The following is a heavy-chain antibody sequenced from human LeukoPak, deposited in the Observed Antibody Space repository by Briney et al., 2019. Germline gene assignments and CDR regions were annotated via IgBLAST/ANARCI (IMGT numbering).Heavy chain of an antibody. CDR2: ISKDGSMR. Sequence: GGSLRLSCAASGFSFTKYAMDWVRQAPGKGLEWVAIISKDGSMRYYADSVKGRFTVSRDNSNNAVYLQMNGLKSEDTAVYYCAGEKSDIWGQGTMVTVSA. CDR1: GFSFTKYA. J-gene: IGHJ3*02. CDR3: AGEKSDI. V-gene: IGHV3-30*04.